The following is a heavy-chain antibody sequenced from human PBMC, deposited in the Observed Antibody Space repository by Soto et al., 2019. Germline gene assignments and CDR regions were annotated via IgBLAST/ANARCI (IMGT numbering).Heavy chain of an antibody. CDR2: IIPIFGTA. J-gene: IGHJ2*01. CDR3: ARRRIAVAGSHWYFDL. Sequence: QVQLVQSGAEVKKPGSSVKVSCKASGGTFSSYAISWVRQAPGQGLEWMGGIIPIFGTANYAQKFQGRVTITADESGGTAYMELSSLRSEDTAVYYCARRRIAVAGSHWYFDLWGRGTLVTVSS. V-gene: IGHV1-69*12. CDR1: GGTFSSYA. D-gene: IGHD6-19*01.